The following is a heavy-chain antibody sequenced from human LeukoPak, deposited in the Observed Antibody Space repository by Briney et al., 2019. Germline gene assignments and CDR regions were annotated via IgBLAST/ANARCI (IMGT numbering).Heavy chain of an antibody. J-gene: IGHJ4*02. D-gene: IGHD3-22*01. CDR3: ARHGGTITMIVVVMIDY. CDR2: IYYSGST. Sequence: PSETLSLTCTVSGASISSSSYYWGWIRQPPGKGLEWIGSIYYSGSTYYNPSLKSRVTISVDTSKNQFSLKLSSVTAADTAVYYCARHGGTITMIVVVMIDYWGQGTLVTVSS. CDR1: GASISSSSYY. V-gene: IGHV4-39*01.